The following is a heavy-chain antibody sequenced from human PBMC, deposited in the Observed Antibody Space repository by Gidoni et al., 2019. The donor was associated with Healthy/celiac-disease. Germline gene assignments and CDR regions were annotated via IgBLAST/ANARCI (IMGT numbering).Heavy chain of an antibody. CDR2: IIPIFGTA. J-gene: IGHJ4*02. D-gene: IGHD5-18*01. V-gene: IGHV1-69*01. CDR3: ARDREDTAMGTLDY. CDR1: GGTFSSYA. Sequence: QVQLVQSGAEVKKPGSSVNVSCKASGGTFSSYAISWVRQAPGQGLEWMGGIIPIFGTANYAQKFQGRVTITVDESTSTAYMELSSLRSEDTAVYYCARDREDTAMGTLDYWGQGTLVTVSS.